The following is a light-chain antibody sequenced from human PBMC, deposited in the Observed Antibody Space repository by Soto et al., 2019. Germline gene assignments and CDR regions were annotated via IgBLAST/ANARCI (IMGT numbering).Light chain of an antibody. CDR3: LQDYNSPYT. Sequence: IQMTQSPSSLSASVGDRVTITCRASQGVRRYLGWYQQKPGKAPKLLIYAASSLQSGVPSRFSGSGSGTYFTLTSSSLQPEDLANYYCLQDYNSPYTFGGGTKVEIK. CDR1: QGVRRY. CDR2: AAS. V-gene: IGKV1-6*01. J-gene: IGKJ4*01.